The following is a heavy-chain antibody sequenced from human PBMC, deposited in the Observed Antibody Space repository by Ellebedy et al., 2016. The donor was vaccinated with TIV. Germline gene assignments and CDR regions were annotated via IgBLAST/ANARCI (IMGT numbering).Heavy chain of an antibody. Sequence: GESLKISCAASGFTFSNYWMKWVRQAPGKGLEWVANIKQDGSEKYYVDSVKGRFTISRDNSKNTAYLQMNSLRAEDTAVYNCAKAGSSYCSGGSCYSLAWGQGTLVTVSS. CDR1: GFTFSNYW. CDR3: AKAGSSYCSGGSCYSLA. D-gene: IGHD2-15*01. J-gene: IGHJ5*02. V-gene: IGHV3-7*03. CDR2: IKQDGSEK.